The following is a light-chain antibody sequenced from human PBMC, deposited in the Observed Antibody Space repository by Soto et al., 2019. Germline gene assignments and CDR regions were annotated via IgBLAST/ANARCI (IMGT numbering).Light chain of an antibody. Sequence: EIVLTQSPGTLSWSAGERATLSSGASQSFGSSYLAWYQQKPGQAPRLLIYGASSRATGIPDRFSGSGSGTDSTLTISRLEPEDFAVYYCQQYGSSGTFGQGTKVDIK. CDR1: QSFGSSY. CDR3: QQYGSSGT. J-gene: IGKJ1*01. CDR2: GAS. V-gene: IGKV3-20*01.